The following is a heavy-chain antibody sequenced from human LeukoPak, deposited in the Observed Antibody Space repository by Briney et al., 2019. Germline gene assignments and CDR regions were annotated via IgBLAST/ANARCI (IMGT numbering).Heavy chain of an antibody. CDR1: GFTFSSYA. D-gene: IGHD6-13*01. CDR3: AGGMVAAAGPTGEGFDY. Sequence: GGPLRLSCAASGFTFSSYAMSWVRQAPGKGLEWVSAISGSGGSTYYADSVKGRFTISRDNSKNTLYLQMNSLRAEDTAVYYCAGGMVAAAGPTGEGFDYWGQGTLVTVSS. J-gene: IGHJ4*02. V-gene: IGHV3-23*01. CDR2: ISGSGGST.